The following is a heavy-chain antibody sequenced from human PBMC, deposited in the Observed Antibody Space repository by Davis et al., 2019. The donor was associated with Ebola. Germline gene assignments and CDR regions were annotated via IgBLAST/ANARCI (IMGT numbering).Heavy chain of an antibody. CDR3: ARVRGYSSSWPFDY. J-gene: IGHJ4*02. CDR1: GVSIRSGEYY. D-gene: IGHD6-13*01. CDR2: IFYSGAT. Sequence: MPSETLSLTCTVSGVSIRSGEYYWSWIRQHPGKGLEWIGHIFYSGATYYSPSLKGRITISVDTSKNQFSLELSSVTAADTAVYYCARVRGYSSSWPFDYWGQGTLVTVSS. V-gene: IGHV4-31*03.